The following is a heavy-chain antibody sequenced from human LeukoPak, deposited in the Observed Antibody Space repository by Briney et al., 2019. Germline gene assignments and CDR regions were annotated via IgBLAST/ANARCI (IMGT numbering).Heavy chain of an antibody. J-gene: IGHJ4*02. Sequence: SVTLSLTCTVSGGSISGSGYHWGWLRQAPGKGLEWIGSIYHSGSTYYNPHLKSRITMSVDTSRNQFSVRLISVTAADTAVYYCARGPYYFDSWGQGTLVTASS. V-gene: IGHV4-39*07. CDR3: ARGPYYFDS. CDR1: GGSISGSGYH. CDR2: IYHSGST.